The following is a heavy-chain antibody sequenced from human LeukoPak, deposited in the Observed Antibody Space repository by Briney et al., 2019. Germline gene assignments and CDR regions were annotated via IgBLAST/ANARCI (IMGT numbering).Heavy chain of an antibody. CDR3: ARDVRPMVRGVINYWFDP. CDR2: INPNSGGT. D-gene: IGHD3-10*01. CDR1: GYTFTGYY. J-gene: IGHJ5*02. V-gene: IGHV1-2*02. Sequence: ALVKVSCKASGYTFTGYYMHWVRQAPGQGLEWMGWINPNSGGTNYAQKFQGRVTMTRDTSISTAYMELSRLRSDDTAVYYCARDVRPMVRGVINYWFDPWGQGTLVTVSS.